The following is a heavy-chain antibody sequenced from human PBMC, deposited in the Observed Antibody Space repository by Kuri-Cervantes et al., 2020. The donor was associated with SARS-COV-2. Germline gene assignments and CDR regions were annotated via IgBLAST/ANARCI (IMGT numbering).Heavy chain of an antibody. CDR2: IYYSGST. J-gene: IGHJ4*02. D-gene: IGHD3-16*02. CDR1: GGSISSHY. CDR3: ARDTVMITFGGVIVYPDY. Sequence: SETLSLTCTVSGGSISSHYWSWIRQPPGKGLEWIGYIYYSGSTNYNPSLKSRVTISVDTSKNQFSLKLSSVTAADTAVYYCARDTVMITFGGVIVYPDYWGQGTLVTVSS. V-gene: IGHV4-59*11.